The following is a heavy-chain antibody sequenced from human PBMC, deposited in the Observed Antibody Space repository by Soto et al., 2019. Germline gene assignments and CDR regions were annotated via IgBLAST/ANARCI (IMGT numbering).Heavy chain of an antibody. V-gene: IGHV3-53*01. J-gene: IGHJ6*02. D-gene: IGHD2-2*03. CDR2: ICSGGST. CDR1: GFTVSSNY. CDR3: ARDGYCSSTSCSYYYYGMDV. Sequence: PVGSLRLSCAASGFTVSSNYMSWVRQAPGKGLEWVSVICSGGSTYYADSVKGRFTISRDNSKNTLYLQMNSLRAEDTAVYYCARDGYCSSTSCSYYYYGMDVWGQGTTVTVSS.